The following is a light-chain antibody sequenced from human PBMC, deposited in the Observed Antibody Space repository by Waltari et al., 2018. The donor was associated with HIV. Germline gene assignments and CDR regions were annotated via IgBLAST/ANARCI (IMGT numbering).Light chain of an antibody. CDR1: SSNIGSNT. Sequence: QSVLTQPPSASGTPGQRFTFSCSGSSSNIGSNTVNWYQQFPGAAPKLLIYTNNQRPSVVPDRFSGSKSGTSASLAISGLQSEDEADYYCAVWDDSLNGYVFGPGTKVTVL. CDR3: AVWDDSLNGYV. J-gene: IGLJ1*01. V-gene: IGLV1-44*01. CDR2: TNN.